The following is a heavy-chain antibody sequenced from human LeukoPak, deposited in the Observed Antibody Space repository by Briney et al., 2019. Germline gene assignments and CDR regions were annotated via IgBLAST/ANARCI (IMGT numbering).Heavy chain of an antibody. D-gene: IGHD2-21*02. CDR3: ATSLFPIVVVTASLDY. Sequence: GRSLRLSCAASGFTSSSYGMHWVRQAPGKGLEWVAVISYDEGNKFYADSVKGRFTISRDNSMNTLYLQMNSLRAEDTAVYYCATSLFPIVVVTASLDYWGQGTLVTVSS. CDR1: GFTSSSYG. CDR2: ISYDEGNK. V-gene: IGHV3-30*03. J-gene: IGHJ4*02.